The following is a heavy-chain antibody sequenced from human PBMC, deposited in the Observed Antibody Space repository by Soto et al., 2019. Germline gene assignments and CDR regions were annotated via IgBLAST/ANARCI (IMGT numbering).Heavy chain of an antibody. V-gene: IGHV4-59*01. Sequence: SETLCLTCTVSGGSISSYYWSWIRQPPGKGLEWIGYIYYSGSTNYNPSLKSRVTISVDTSKNQFSLKLSSVTAADTAVYYCASVVAAAGIWYFDYWGQGTLVTVSS. CDR1: GGSISSYY. J-gene: IGHJ4*02. D-gene: IGHD6-13*01. CDR2: IYYSGST. CDR3: ASVVAAAGIWYFDY.